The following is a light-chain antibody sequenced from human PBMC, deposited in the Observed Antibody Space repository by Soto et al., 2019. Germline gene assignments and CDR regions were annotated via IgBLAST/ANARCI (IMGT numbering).Light chain of an antibody. V-gene: IGKV3-20*01. CDR1: QSVSSSY. Sequence: EIVLTQSPGTLSLSPGERATLSCRASQSVSSSYLAWYQQKPGQAPRLLIYGASSRATGIPDRFSGSGSGXDXXLXXXRLEPEDFAVYYCQQYGSSPLTFGGGTKVEIK. CDR3: QQYGSSPLT. J-gene: IGKJ4*01. CDR2: GAS.